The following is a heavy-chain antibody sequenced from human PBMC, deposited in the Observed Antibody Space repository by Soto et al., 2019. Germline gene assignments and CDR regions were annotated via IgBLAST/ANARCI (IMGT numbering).Heavy chain of an antibody. CDR3: ARSAGYSSGWIPYYYKDV. V-gene: IGHV3-48*04. CDR2: ISSSGSTI. D-gene: IGHD6-19*01. Sequence: GGSMRLSCAASGFTFSSYWVHWVRQATGKGLEWVSYISSSGSTIYYADSVKGRFTISRDNAKNSLYLQMNSLRAEDTAVYYCARSAGYSSGWIPYYYKDVWGKGATVTVSS. J-gene: IGHJ6*03. CDR1: GFTFSSYW.